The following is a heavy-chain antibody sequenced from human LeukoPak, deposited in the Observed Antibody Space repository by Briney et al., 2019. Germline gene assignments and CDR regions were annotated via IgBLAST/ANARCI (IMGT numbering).Heavy chain of an antibody. V-gene: IGHV4-39*01. Sequence: SETLSLTCTVPGGSISSSSYYWGWIRQPPGKGLEWIGSIYYSGSTYYNPSLKSRVTISVDTSKNQFSLKLSSVTAADTAVYYCARQKDITMIVVVTPFDYWGQGTLVTVSS. CDR2: IYYSGST. CDR1: GGSISSSSYY. D-gene: IGHD3-22*01. CDR3: ARQKDITMIVVVTPFDY. J-gene: IGHJ4*02.